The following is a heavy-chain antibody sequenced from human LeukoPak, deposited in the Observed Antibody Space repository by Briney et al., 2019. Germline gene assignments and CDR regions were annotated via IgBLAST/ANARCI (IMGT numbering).Heavy chain of an antibody. V-gene: IGHV4-59*01. CDR3: AGVYDILTGYYKEDAFDI. CDR1: GGSISSYY. J-gene: IGHJ3*02. D-gene: IGHD3-9*01. Sequence: KPSETLSLTCTVSGGSISSYYWSWIRQPPGKGLEWIGYIYYSGSTNYNPSLKSRVTISVDTSKNQFSLKLSSVTAAGTAVYYCAGVYDILTGYYKEDAFDIWGQGTMVTVSS. CDR2: IYYSGST.